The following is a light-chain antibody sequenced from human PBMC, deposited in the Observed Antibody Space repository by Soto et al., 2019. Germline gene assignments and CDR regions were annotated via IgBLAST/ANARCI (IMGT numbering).Light chain of an antibody. CDR2: DVS. J-gene: IGLJ1*01. CDR3: SSYTSSSTPIYV. V-gene: IGLV2-14*01. CDR1: SSDVSGYNY. Sequence: QSVLTQPASVSGSPGQSITISCTGTSSDVSGYNYVSWYQQHPGKAPKLMIYDVSNRPSGVSNRFSGSKSGNTASLTISGLQAEDEADYYCSSYTSSSTPIYVFGTGTKVTVL.